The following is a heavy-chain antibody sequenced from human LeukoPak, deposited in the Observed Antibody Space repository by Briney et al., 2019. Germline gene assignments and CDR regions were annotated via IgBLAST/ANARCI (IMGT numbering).Heavy chain of an antibody. CDR2: IIPIFGTA. D-gene: IGHD6-13*01. J-gene: IGHJ3*02. CDR3: ARRIAAAGTDAFDI. CDR1: GGTFSSYA. V-gene: IGHV1-69*01. Sequence: SVKVSCKASGGTFSSYAISWVREAPGQGLEWMGGIIPIFGTANYAQKFQGRVTITADESTSRAYMELSSLRSEDTAVYYCARRIAAAGTDAFDIWGQGTMVTVSS.